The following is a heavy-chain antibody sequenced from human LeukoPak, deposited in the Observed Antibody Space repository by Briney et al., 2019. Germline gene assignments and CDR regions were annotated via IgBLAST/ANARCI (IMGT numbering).Heavy chain of an antibody. CDR3: ASGGDGYFDDAFDI. D-gene: IGHD5-24*01. Sequence: GASVKVSCKASGGTFSSYAISWVRQAPGQGLEWMGGIIPIFGTANYAQKFQGRVTITADESTSTAYMELSSLRSEDTAVYYCASGGDGYFDDAFDIWGQGTMVTVSS. CDR2: IIPIFGTA. V-gene: IGHV1-69*13. CDR1: GGTFSSYA. J-gene: IGHJ3*02.